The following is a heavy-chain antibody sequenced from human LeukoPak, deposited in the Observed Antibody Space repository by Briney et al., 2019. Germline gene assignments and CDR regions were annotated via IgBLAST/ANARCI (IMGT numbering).Heavy chain of an antibody. CDR1: GYTFTGYY. CDR3: ARGGLPNYYDSSGYWQLDY. D-gene: IGHD3-22*01. J-gene: IGHJ4*02. CDR2: INPNSGGT. Sequence: ASVKVSCKPSGYTFTGYYMHGVRQAPGQGLEWRGWINPNSGGTNYAQKFQGRVTMTRDTSISTAYMELSSLRADDTAVYYCARGGLPNYYDSSGYWQLDYWGQGTLVTGSS. V-gene: IGHV1-2*02.